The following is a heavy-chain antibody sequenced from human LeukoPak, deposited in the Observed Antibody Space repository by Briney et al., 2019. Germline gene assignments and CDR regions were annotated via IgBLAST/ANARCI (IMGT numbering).Heavy chain of an antibody. J-gene: IGHJ4*02. V-gene: IGHV4-59*01. CDR2: IYNSGST. D-gene: IGHD1-26*01. Sequence: PSETLSLTCTISGGSISGYYWSWIRQPPGKGLEWIGYIYNSGSTTYNPSLKSRVTISVDTSTNQFSLKVNSVTAADTAMYFCARAGTYSGSRSADYWGQGTLVTAST. CDR1: GGSISGYY. CDR3: ARAGTYSGSRSADY.